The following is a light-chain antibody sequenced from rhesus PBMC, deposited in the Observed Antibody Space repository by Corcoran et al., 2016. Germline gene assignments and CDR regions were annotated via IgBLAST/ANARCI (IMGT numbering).Light chain of an antibody. J-gene: IGLJ1*01. CDR2: NND. V-gene: IGLV1-64*01. CDR1: SSNIGDYD. CDR3: QAYDDNLNSHI. Sequence: QSVLTQPPSVSGDPGQKVPISCTGTSSNIGDYDVHWYHHLPGTAPKLLIFNNDQRPAGISDRVSGSKSGSSASLAITGLQPDEEADYYCQAYDDNLNSHIFWDGTRLSVL.